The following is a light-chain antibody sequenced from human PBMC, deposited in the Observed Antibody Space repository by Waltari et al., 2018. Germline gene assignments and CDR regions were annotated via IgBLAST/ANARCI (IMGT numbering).Light chain of an antibody. CDR3: QQNYAFPRT. V-gene: IGKV1D-8*01. J-gene: IGKJ1*01. CDR1: QDVKNY. Sequence: VIWVTQSPSLLTASTGETVTITCRTSQDVKNYFAWYQQKPGKAPELLIYTATFLQTGVPSRFSGSGSGTDFTLTISSPQSEDFATYFCQQNYAFPRTFGQGTKVEVK. CDR2: TAT.